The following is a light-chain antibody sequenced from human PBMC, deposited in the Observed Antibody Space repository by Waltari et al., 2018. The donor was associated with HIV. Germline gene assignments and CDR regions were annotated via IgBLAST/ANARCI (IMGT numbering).Light chain of an antibody. CDR2: EDI. J-gene: IGLJ3*02. CDR3: YSTESNGNHRV. CDR1: TLPKKY. V-gene: IGLV3-10*01. Sequence: SSELTQPPLVSVSPAQTPRITCTGETLPKKYPHWYQQKSGQAPVLVSYEDIKPPSGIPERFSGSSSGTMAILTISGAQVEDEADYYCYSTESNGNHRVFGGGTKLTVL.